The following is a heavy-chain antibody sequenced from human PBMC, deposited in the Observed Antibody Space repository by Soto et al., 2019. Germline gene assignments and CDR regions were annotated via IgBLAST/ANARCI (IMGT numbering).Heavy chain of an antibody. Sequence: ASVKVSCKASGYTFTSYDINWVRQATGQGLEWMGWMNPNSGNTGYAQKFQGRVTMTRNTSISTAYMGLSSLRSEDTAVYYCAINDRDCSGGSCYSIDAFDIWGQGTMVTVSS. CDR3: AINDRDCSGGSCYSIDAFDI. V-gene: IGHV1-8*01. D-gene: IGHD2-15*01. CDR2: MNPNSGNT. CDR1: GYTFTSYD. J-gene: IGHJ3*02.